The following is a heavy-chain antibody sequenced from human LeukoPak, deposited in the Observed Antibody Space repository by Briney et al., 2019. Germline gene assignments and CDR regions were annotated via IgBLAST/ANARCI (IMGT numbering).Heavy chain of an antibody. V-gene: IGHV4-61*02. Sequence: SQTLSLTCTISGGSISSGSYYWSWIRQPAGKGLEWIGRIYTSGSTNYNPSLKSRVTISVDTSKNQFSLKLSSVTAADTAVYYCVRSRAVTFDYWGRGTLVTVSS. CDR1: GGSISSGSYY. J-gene: IGHJ4*02. D-gene: IGHD4-11*01. CDR3: VRSRAVTFDY. CDR2: IYTSGST.